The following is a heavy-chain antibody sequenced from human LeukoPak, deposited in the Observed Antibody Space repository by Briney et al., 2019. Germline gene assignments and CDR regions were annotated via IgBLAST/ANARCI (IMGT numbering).Heavy chain of an antibody. D-gene: IGHD5-24*01. J-gene: IGHJ6*03. Sequence: ASVKVSCKASGYTFTSYDINWVRQATGQGLEWMGWMNPNSGNTGYAQKFQGRVTMTRNTSISTAYMELSSLRSEDTAVYYCARGPLRDGYKSTLGYYYMDVWGKGTTVTISS. CDR1: GYTFTSYD. CDR2: MNPNSGNT. V-gene: IGHV1-8*01. CDR3: ARGPLRDGYKSTLGYYYMDV.